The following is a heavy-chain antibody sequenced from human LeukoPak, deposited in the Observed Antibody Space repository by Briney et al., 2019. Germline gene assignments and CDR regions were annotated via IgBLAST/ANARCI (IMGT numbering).Heavy chain of an antibody. Sequence: GGSLRLSFAASGFTFSSYAMSWVRQAPGKGLEWVSAISGSGGSTYYADSVKGRFTISRDNSKNTLFLQMNSLRAEDTAVYFCARDLTLGADGTYFDYWGQGTLVTASS. J-gene: IGHJ4*02. CDR1: GFTFSSYA. D-gene: IGHD6-13*01. CDR2: ISGSGGST. V-gene: IGHV3-23*01. CDR3: ARDLTLGADGTYFDY.